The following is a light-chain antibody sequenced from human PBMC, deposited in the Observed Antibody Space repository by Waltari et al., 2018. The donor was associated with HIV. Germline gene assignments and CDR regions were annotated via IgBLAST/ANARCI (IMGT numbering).Light chain of an antibody. J-gene: IGKJ2*01. CDR1: QSVSSSH. Sequence: EIVLTQSPGTLSLSPGERATLSGRASQSVSSSHLAWYQQTPGLPPRLLIYGASSRATGIPDRFGGSGSGTDFTLTISRLEPEDFAVYYCQQYGTSPYTFGQGTKLEIK. CDR3: QQYGTSPYT. V-gene: IGKV3-20*01. CDR2: GAS.